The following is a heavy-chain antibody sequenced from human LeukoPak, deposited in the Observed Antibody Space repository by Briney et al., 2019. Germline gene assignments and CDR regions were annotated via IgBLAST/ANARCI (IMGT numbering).Heavy chain of an antibody. Sequence: GGSLRLSCAASGFTFSRYAMNWVRQAPGKGLQWVSYINTDSSDIHYADSVKGRFTISRDNARNTLYLQLSSLRAEDSAVYYCARDTFQPGLIDSWGQGTLVTVSS. D-gene: IGHD2-2*01. CDR1: GFTFSRYA. J-gene: IGHJ4*02. CDR3: ARDTFQPGLIDS. V-gene: IGHV3-21*05. CDR2: INTDSSDI.